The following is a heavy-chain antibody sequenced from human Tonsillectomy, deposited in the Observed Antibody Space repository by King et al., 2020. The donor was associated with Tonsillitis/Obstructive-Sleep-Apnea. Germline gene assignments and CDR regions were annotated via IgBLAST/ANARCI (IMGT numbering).Heavy chain of an antibody. CDR1: GGSFSGYY. J-gene: IGHJ4*02. D-gene: IGHD2-2*01. V-gene: IGHV4-34*01. CDR2: INHSGST. Sequence: VQLQQWGAGLLKPSETLSLTCAVYGGSFSGYYWSWIRQPPGNGLEWIGEINHSGSTNYNPSLKSRVTLSVETSKNQFSLKLSSVTAADTAVYFCARGQGDIVVVPAAMLFDYWGQGTLVTVSS. CDR3: ARGQGDIVVVPAAMLFDY.